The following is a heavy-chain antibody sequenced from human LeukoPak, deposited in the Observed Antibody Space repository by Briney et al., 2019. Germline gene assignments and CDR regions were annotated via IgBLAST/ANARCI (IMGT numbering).Heavy chain of an antibody. CDR2: ISRSGTTI. J-gene: IGHJ3*02. V-gene: IGHV3-11*04. CDR1: GLTLSDYY. D-gene: IGHD3-16*01. CDR3: ARWGYDAFDM. Sequence: GGSVRLFCAASGLTLSDYYMNWLRQAPGKGLEGVSYISRSGTTIYYADSEKGRFTISRDHHKILVSLQINSLRPEDTSVFYCARWGYDAFDMWVQGTKVAVSS.